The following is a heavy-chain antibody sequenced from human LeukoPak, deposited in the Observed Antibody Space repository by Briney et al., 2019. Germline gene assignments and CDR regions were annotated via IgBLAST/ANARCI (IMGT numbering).Heavy chain of an antibody. V-gene: IGHV3-48*03. D-gene: IGHD3-9*01. CDR3: ARDGYYKDAFDI. Sequence: GGSLRLSCAASGFTFSSYEMNWVRQAPGKGLEWVSYISSSGSTIYYADSVKGRFTISRGNAKNSLYLQMNSLRAEDTAVYYCARDGYYKDAFDIWGQGTMVTVSS. CDR1: GFTFSSYE. J-gene: IGHJ3*02. CDR2: ISSSGSTI.